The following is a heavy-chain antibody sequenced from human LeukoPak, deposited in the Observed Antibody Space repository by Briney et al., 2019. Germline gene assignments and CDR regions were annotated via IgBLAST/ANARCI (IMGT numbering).Heavy chain of an antibody. CDR3: ARGLWGVEMATTHKYFDY. CDR2: IYHTGNT. J-gene: IGHJ4*02. V-gene: IGHV4-4*02. D-gene: IGHD5-24*01. CDR1: GGSITSANW. Sequence: SGTLSLTCAVSGGSITSANWWSWVRQSPGKGLEWIGEIYHTGNTNYSPSLNSRVSISVDTSKNQFSLKLSSVTAADTAVYYCARGLWGVEMATTHKYFDYWGQGTLVTVSS.